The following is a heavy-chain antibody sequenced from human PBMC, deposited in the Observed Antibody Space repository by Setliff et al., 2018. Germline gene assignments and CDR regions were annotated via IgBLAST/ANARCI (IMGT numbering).Heavy chain of an antibody. J-gene: IGHJ4*02. V-gene: IGHV5-51*01. CDR3: ARVGSQGGYYFDS. CDR2: IYPGDSDT. Sequence: PGESLKISCKGFGYRFTSYWIGWVRQMPGKGLEWMGLIYPGDSDTRYSPSFRGQVTISADKSISSAYLQWRSLKASDTAMYYCARVGSQGGYYFDSWGQGTLVTVSS. CDR1: GYRFTSYW. D-gene: IGHD3-10*01.